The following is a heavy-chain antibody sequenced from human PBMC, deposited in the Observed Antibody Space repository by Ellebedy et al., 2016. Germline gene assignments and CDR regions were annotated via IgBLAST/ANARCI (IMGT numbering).Heavy chain of an antibody. CDR2: IYYSGST. Sequence: SETLSLTCTVSGGSISSSSYYWSWIRQPPGKGLEWIGYIYYSGSTNYNPSLKSRVTISVDTSKNQFSLKLSSVTAADTAVYYCARDYKRIAVAGTHGGFDYWGQGTLVTVSS. D-gene: IGHD6-19*01. J-gene: IGHJ4*02. V-gene: IGHV4-61*01. CDR1: GGSISSSSYY. CDR3: ARDYKRIAVAGTHGGFDY.